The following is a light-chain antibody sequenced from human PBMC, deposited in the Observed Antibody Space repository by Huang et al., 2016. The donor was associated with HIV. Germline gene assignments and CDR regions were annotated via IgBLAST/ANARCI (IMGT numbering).Light chain of an antibody. CDR1: QSLRHRNGLNY. J-gene: IGKJ2*01. Sequence: DVVMTQSPLSLPVPPGEPASISCRSSQSLRHRNGLNYLDWYLQKQGQSPQLLINFGSSRASGVPDRFSGGGSGTDFSLNISRVEAEDAGIYYCMEALQTPYTFGQGTKLEIK. CDR2: FGS. V-gene: IGKV2-28*01. CDR3: MEALQTPYT.